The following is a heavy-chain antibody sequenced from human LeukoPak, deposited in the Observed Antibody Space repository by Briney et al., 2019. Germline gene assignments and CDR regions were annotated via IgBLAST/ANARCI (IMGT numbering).Heavy chain of an antibody. V-gene: IGHV3-30*02. J-gene: IGHJ4*02. CDR2: IRYDGSNK. CDR3: ARDGPAALGY. CDR1: GFTFSSYG. Sequence: PGGSLRLSCAASGFTFSSYGMHWVRQAPGKGLEWVAFIRYDGSNKYYADSVKGRFTISRDNSKNTLYLQMNSLRAEDTAVYYCARDGPAALGYWGQGTLVTVSS. D-gene: IGHD2-2*01.